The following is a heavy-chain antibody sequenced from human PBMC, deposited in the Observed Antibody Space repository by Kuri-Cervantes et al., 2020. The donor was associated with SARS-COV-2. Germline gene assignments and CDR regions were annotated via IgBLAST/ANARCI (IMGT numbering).Heavy chain of an antibody. Sequence: GESLKISCAAPGFTFSSHAMSWVRQAPGKGLEWVSAISGSGGSTYYADSVEGRFTISRDNSKNTLYLQTNSLRAEDTAVYYCAKEGGDGDYADYYFDYWGQGTLVTVSS. CDR2: ISGSGGST. CDR3: AKEGGDGDYADYYFDY. J-gene: IGHJ4*02. D-gene: IGHD4-17*01. CDR1: GFTFSSHA. V-gene: IGHV3-23*01.